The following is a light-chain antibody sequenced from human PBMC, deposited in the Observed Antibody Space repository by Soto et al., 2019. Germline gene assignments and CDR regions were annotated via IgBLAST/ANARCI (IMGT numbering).Light chain of an antibody. CDR1: QDITNY. J-gene: IGKJ5*01. Sequence: DIQMTQSPSSLSASVGDRVTITCQASQDITNYLNWYQQKPGKAPRLLLYDASSLETGVPSRFSGSGPGTDFTFTISSLQPEDIATYYCQHYDHLPITFGQGTRLEIK. CDR2: DAS. V-gene: IGKV1-33*01. CDR3: QHYDHLPIT.